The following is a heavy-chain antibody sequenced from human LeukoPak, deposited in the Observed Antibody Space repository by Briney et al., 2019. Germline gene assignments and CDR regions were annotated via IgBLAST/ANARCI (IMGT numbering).Heavy chain of an antibody. V-gene: IGHV5-51*01. J-gene: IGHJ4*02. Sequence: GESLKISFKGSGYRFTSYWIGWVRQMPGKGLEWMGIIYPGDSDTRYSPSFQGQVTISADKSTSTAYLQWSSLKASDTAMYYCARRSSGWYQDYWGQGTLVTVSS. CDR1: GYRFTSYW. D-gene: IGHD6-19*01. CDR3: ARRSSGWYQDY. CDR2: IYPGDSDT.